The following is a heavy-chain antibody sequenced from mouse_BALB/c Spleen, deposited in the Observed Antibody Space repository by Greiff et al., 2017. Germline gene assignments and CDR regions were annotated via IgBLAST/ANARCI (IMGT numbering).Heavy chain of an antibody. CDR1: GYTFTDYY. V-gene: IGHV1-77*01. CDR3: ARYGDGSTPFAY. CDR2: IYPGSGNT. D-gene: IGHD1-1*01. Sequence: VKLVESGAELARPGASVKLSCKASGYTFTDYYINWVKQRTGQGLEWIGEIYPGSGNTYYNEKFKGKATLTADKSSSTAYMQLSSLTSEDSAVYFCARYGDGSTPFAYWGQGTLVTVSA. J-gene: IGHJ3*01.